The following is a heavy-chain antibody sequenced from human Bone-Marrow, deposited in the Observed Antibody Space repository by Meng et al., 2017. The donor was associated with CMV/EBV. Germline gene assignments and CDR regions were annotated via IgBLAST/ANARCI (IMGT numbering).Heavy chain of an antibody. CDR1: GFTFSSYW. Sequence: GESLKISCAASGFTFSSYWMSWVRQAPGQGLEWMGWISAYNGNTNYAQKLQGRVTMTTDTSTSTAYMELRSLRSDDTAVYYCAREDCSSTSCLVWVNWFDPWGQRTLVTVSS. D-gene: IGHD2-2*01. CDR3: AREDCSSTSCLVWVNWFDP. J-gene: IGHJ5*02. CDR2: ISAYNGNT. V-gene: IGHV1-18*01.